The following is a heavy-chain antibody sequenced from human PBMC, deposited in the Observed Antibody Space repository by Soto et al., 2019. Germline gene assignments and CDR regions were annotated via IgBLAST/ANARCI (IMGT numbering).Heavy chain of an antibody. J-gene: IGHJ4*02. CDR1: GYTFTSYG. CDR3: AREGNTRYFDWFKGWAY. D-gene: IGHD3-9*01. Sequence: GASVKVSCKASGYTFTSYGISWVRQAPGQGLEWMGWISAYNGNTNYAQKLQGRVTMTTDTSTSTAYMELRSLRSDDTAVYYCAREGNTRYFDWFKGWAYWGQETLVTVPS. V-gene: IGHV1-18*01. CDR2: ISAYNGNT.